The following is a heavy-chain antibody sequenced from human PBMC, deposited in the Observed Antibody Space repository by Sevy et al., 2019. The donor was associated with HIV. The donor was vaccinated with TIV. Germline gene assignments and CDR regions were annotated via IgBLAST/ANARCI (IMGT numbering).Heavy chain of an antibody. J-gene: IGHJ3*02. CDR3: ARDVALPYIVVVVDASLAPFDI. D-gene: IGHD2-15*01. CDR1: GYTFTSYG. CDR2: ISGYSGNT. V-gene: IGHV1-18*01. Sequence: ASVKVSCKASGYTFTSYGITWVRQAPGQGLEWMGWISGYSGNTNYEQKFQGRVTMTTDTSTSTAYMELRSLRSDDTAVYDCARDVALPYIVVVVDASLAPFDIWGQGTMVTVSS.